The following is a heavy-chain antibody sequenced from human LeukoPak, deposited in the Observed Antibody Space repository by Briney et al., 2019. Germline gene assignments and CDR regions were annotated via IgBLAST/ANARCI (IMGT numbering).Heavy chain of an antibody. CDR1: GDSIRGNHY. CDR3: ARVVSVAGATFDF. J-gene: IGHJ4*02. D-gene: IGHD1-26*01. Sequence: SETLSLTCSVSGDSIRGNHYWAWIRQSPGQGLEWIGSIHYTGNTYHNPSLQSRVTMSADTSNNQFSLHLSSATAADTAIYYCARVVSVAGATFDFWGQGTLVTVSS. V-gene: IGHV4-38-2*02. CDR2: IHYTGNT.